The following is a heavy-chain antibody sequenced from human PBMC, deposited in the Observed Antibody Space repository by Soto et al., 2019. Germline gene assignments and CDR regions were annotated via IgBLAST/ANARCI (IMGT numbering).Heavy chain of an antibody. J-gene: IGHJ4*02. Sequence: ASETLSLTCTVSGGSISSSSYYWGWIRQPPGKGLEWIGSIYYSGSTYYNPSLKSRVTISVDTSKNQFSLKLSSVTAADTAVYYCARSCRGWQQLVLCFDYWGQGTLVTVSS. CDR3: ARSCRGWQQLVLCFDY. V-gene: IGHV4-39*01. CDR2: IYYSGST. D-gene: IGHD6-13*01. CDR1: GGSISSSSYY.